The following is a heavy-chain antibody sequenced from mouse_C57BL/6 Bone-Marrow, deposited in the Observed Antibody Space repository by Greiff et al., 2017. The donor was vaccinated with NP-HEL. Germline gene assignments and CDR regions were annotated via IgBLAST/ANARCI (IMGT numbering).Heavy chain of an antibody. V-gene: IGHV1-50*01. J-gene: IGHJ2*01. D-gene: IGHD2-4*01. CDR1: GYTFTSYW. Sequence: VQLQQPGAELVKPGASVKLSCKASGYTFTSYWMQWVKQRPGQGLEWIGEIDPSDSYTKSNQKFKGKATLAVDTSSSTAYMQLSSLTSEDSAVYYCARPTMITRYFDDWGQGTTLTVSS. CDR3: ARPTMITRYFDD. CDR2: IDPSDSYT.